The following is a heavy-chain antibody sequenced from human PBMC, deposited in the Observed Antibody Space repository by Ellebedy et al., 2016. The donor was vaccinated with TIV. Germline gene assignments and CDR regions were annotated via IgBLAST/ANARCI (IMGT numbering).Heavy chain of an antibody. Sequence: GESLKISXKGSGYSFTSYWIGWVRQMPGKGLEWMGIIYPGDSDTRYSPSFQGQVTISADKSISTAYLQWSSLKASDTAMYYCARQEIEGGIAARFGYYGMDVWGQGTTVTVSS. J-gene: IGHJ6*02. V-gene: IGHV5-51*01. D-gene: IGHD6-6*01. CDR2: IYPGDSDT. CDR1: GYSFTSYW. CDR3: ARQEIEGGIAARFGYYGMDV.